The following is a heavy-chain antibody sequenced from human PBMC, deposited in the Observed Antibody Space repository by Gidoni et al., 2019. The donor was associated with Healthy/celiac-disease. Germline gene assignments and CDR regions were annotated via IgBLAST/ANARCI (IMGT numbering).Heavy chain of an antibody. CDR1: GGSISSGGYS. J-gene: IGHJ4*02. CDR2: IYHSGST. V-gene: IGHV4-30-2*01. Sequence: QLQLQESGSGLVKPSPTLSLTCAVSGGSISSGGYSWSWIRQPPGKGLEWIGYIYHSGSTYYNPSLKSRVTISVDRSKNQFSLKLSSVTAADTAVYYCARMGICSGGSCYFDYWGQGTLVTVSS. D-gene: IGHD2-15*01. CDR3: ARMGICSGGSCYFDY.